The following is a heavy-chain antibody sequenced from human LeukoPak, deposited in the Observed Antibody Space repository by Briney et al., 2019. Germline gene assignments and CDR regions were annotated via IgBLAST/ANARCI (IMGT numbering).Heavy chain of an antibody. CDR3: ARGPCYDFWSGSANWFDP. CDR1: GGSISSGGYY. Sequence: PSQTLSLTCTVSGGSISSGGYYWSWIRQHPGKGLEWIGYIYYSGSTYYNPSLKSRVTISVDTSKNQFSLKLSSVTAADTAVYYCARGPCYDFWSGSANWFDPWGQGTLVTVSS. CDR2: IYYSGST. D-gene: IGHD3-3*01. V-gene: IGHV4-31*03. J-gene: IGHJ5*02.